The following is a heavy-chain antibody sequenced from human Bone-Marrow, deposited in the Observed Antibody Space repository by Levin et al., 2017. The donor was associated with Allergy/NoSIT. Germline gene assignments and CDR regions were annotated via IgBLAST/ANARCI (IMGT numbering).Heavy chain of an antibody. CDR1: GFTMRDYG. CDR2: IWYDGSDK. D-gene: IGHD2-2*01. J-gene: IGHJ4*02. V-gene: IGHV3-33*01. Sequence: GESLKTSCEASGFTMRDYGMYWVRQAPGKGLEWVAIIWYDGSDKYYADSVKGRFTISSDKSKKTLYLHMNSLRVEDTAVYYCTRDLRPVRYCSTTSCSIAGNWGQGTLVTVSS. CDR3: TRDLRPVRYCSTTSCSIAGN.